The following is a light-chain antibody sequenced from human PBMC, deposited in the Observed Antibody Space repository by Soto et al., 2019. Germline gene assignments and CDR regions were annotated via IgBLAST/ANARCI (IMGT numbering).Light chain of an antibody. Sequence: QSVLTQPPSVSAAPGQKVTISCSGSSSNIGGNSVSWYQQLPGTAPKLLIYDDNKRPSGIPDRFSGYKSGTSATLGITGFKTGDEADYYCGSWDSSLSADVFGKGTKLTVL. CDR2: DDN. V-gene: IGLV1-51*01. CDR1: SSNIGGNS. J-gene: IGLJ1*01. CDR3: GSWDSSLSADV.